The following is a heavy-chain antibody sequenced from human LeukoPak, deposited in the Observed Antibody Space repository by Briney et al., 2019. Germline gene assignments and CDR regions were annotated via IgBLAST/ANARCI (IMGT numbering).Heavy chain of an antibody. V-gene: IGHV3-23*01. CDR2: ISGDGART. CDR3: AKTVVVITFRFDS. D-gene: IGHD2-21*01. Sequence: GGSLRLSCAASGFSFNNYVMSWVRQAPGKGLEWVSAISGDGARTYYADSVKGRFTISRDNSKNTLDLQMNSLRAEDTAIYHCAKTVVVITFRFDSWGQGSLVTVSS. CDR1: GFSFNNYV. J-gene: IGHJ4*02.